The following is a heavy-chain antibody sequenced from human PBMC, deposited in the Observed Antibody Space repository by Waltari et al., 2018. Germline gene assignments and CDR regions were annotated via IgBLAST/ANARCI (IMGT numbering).Heavy chain of an antibody. D-gene: IGHD6-13*01. V-gene: IGHV1-69-2*01. CDR2: VDPEDGET. CDR3: ATPTVAQGQQQLGSFDY. J-gene: IGHJ4*02. CDR1: GYTFTDYY. Sequence: EVQLVQSGAEVKKHGATVKISCKVSGYTFTDYYMHWVQQAPGKGLEWMGLVDPEDGETIYAEKFQGRVTITADTSTDTAYMELSSLRSEDTAVYYCATPTVAQGQQQLGSFDYWGQGTLVTVSS.